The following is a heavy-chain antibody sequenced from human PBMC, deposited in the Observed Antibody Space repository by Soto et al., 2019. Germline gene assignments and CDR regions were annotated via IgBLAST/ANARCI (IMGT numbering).Heavy chain of an antibody. V-gene: IGHV1-18*01. CDR3: SRMGDVPYYFYGMGV. D-gene: IGHD3-16*01. J-gene: IGHJ6*02. CDR2: INGYNGNA. CDR1: GYTFTTYG. Sequence: QVQLVQSGAEVKKPGASVTVSCKASGYTFTTYGVSWVRQAPGQGLEWLGWINGYNGNAKYGENLQGRVSMTTDTSPRPAYMGPGSPASYDTAVPYLSRMGDVPYYFYGMGVWGQGTTVTVSS.